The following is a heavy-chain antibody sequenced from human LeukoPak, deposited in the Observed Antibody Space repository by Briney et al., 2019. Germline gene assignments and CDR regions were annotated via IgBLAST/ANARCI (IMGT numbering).Heavy chain of an antibody. V-gene: IGHV1-18*01. J-gene: IGHJ6*02. CDR3: ARAGLPQYYYYGMDV. CDR2: ISAYNGNT. Sequence: ASVTVSCKASGYTFTSYGISWVRQAPGQGLEWMGWISAYNGNTNYAQKLQGRVTMTTDTSTSTAYMELRSLRSDDTAVYYCARAGLPQYYYYGMDVWGQGTTVTVSS. D-gene: IGHD2-15*01. CDR1: GYTFTSYG.